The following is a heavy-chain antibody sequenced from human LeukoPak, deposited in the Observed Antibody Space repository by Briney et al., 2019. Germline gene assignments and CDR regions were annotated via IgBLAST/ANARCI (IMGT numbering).Heavy chain of an antibody. V-gene: IGHV5-51*01. D-gene: IGHD2-15*01. CDR1: GYSFSTYW. CDR2: IYPGDSDT. J-gene: IGHJ6*02. CDR3: ARVGGSKYYYYYGMDV. Sequence: GESLKISCKGSGYSFSTYWIAWVRQMPGKGLEWMGIIYPGDSDTRYSPSFQGQVTISADKSISTAYLQWSSLKASDTAMYYCARVGGSKYYYYYGMDVWGQGTTVTVSS.